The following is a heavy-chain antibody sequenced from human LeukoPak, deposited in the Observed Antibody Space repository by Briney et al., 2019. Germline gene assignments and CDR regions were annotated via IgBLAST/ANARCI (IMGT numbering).Heavy chain of an antibody. D-gene: IGHD4-11*01. J-gene: IGHJ6*03. Sequence: PSETLSLTCSVSDDSITIYYWTWIRQPPGKGLEWIGYIDHTGTTNYNPSLNSRVTISRDTSKNHFSLQLSSVTAADTAVYFCARGRVSSSTWHSTYYYYFYMDVWGKGTTVTISS. CDR3: ARGRVSSSTWHSTYYYYFYMDV. V-gene: IGHV4-59*01. CDR1: DDSITIYY. CDR2: IDHTGTT.